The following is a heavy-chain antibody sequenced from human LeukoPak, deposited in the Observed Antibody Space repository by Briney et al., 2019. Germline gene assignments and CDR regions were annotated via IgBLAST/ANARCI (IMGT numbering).Heavy chain of an antibody. CDR3: ARDLYSSGWTDAFDI. V-gene: IGHV1-18*01. CDR2: ISAYSGNT. D-gene: IGHD6-19*01. J-gene: IGHJ3*02. Sequence: ASVKVSCKASGYTFTSYDISWVRQAPGQGLEWMGWISAYSGNTNYAQKLQGRVTMTTDTSTSTAYMELRSLRSDDTALYYCARDLYSSGWTDAFDIWGQGTMVTVSS. CDR1: GYTFTSYD.